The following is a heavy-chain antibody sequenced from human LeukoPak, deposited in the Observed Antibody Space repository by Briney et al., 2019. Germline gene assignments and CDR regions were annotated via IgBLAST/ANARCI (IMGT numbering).Heavy chain of an antibody. J-gene: IGHJ2*01. V-gene: IGHV2-70*01. Sequence: SGPALVKPTQTLTLTCTFSGFSLSTSGMCVSWIHQPPGKALEWLALIDRDDDKYYSTSLKTRLTISKDTSKNQVVLTMTNMDPVDTATYYCARTNIVATLRAGWYFDLWGRGTLVTVSS. CDR2: IDRDDDK. CDR3: ARTNIVATLRAGWYFDL. CDR1: GFSLSTSGMC. D-gene: IGHD5-12*01.